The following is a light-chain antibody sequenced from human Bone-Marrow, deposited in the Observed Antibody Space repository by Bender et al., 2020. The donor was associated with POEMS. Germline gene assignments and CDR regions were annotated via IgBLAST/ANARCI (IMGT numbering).Light chain of an antibody. V-gene: IGLV2-14*01. Sequence: QSALTQPASVSGSPGQSISISCTGTSSDSVSWYQQYPGTAPKLMIGEVTNRPPGVPDRFSGSKSGNTASLTISGLQAEDEATYYCSSYTSSNTFVFGGGTKLTVL. CDR1: SSDS. CDR2: EVT. CDR3: SSYTSSNTFV. J-gene: IGLJ3*02.